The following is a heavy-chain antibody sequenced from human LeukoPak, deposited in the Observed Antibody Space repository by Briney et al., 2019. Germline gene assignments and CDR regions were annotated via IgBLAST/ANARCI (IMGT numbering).Heavy chain of an antibody. CDR2: ISRSSNYI. CDR1: GFTFSTYS. V-gene: IGHV3-21*01. D-gene: IGHD3-22*01. Sequence: GVSLRLSCAASGFTFSTYSMNWVRQAPGKGLEWVSSISRSSNYIYYADSLRGRFTISRDNAKNSLYLQMNSLRAEDTAVYYCARDIVVTTTYAFDVWGQGTMVTVSS. J-gene: IGHJ3*01. CDR3: ARDIVVTTTYAFDV.